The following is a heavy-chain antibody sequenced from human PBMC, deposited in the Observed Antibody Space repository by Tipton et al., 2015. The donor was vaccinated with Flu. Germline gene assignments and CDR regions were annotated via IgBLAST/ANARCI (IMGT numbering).Heavy chain of an antibody. CDR3: ARTGERGVGAFDI. D-gene: IGHD1-26*01. Sequence: QSGAEVKKPGASVKVSCKASGYTFTSYDINWVRQATGQGLEWMGWMNPNSGNTGYAQKFQGRVTMTTDTSTSTAYMELRSLRSDDTAVYYCARTGERGVGAFDIWGQGTMVTVSS. V-gene: IGHV1-8*01. J-gene: IGHJ3*02. CDR1: GYTFTSYD. CDR2: MNPNSGNT.